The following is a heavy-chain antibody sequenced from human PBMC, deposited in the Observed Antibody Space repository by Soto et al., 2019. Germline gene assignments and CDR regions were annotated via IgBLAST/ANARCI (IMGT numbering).Heavy chain of an antibody. V-gene: IGHV3-21*01. Sequence: EVQLVESGGGLVKPGGSLRLSCAASGFTFSSYSMNWVRQAPGKGLEWVSSISSSSSYIYYPDSVKGRSTISRDNDKNSLYLQMNSLRAEDTAVYYCARLKDPLLLHGMDVWGQGTPVTVSS. J-gene: IGHJ6*02. CDR1: GFTFSSYS. CDR3: ARLKDPLLLHGMDV. D-gene: IGHD2-15*01. CDR2: ISSSSSYI.